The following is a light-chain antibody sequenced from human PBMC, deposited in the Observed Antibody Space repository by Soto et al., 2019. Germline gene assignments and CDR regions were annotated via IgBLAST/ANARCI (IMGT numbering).Light chain of an antibody. V-gene: IGLV2-14*01. Sequence: QSVLTQPSSVSASPGQSISSSCTGTSDDIGAYDYVSWYQQHPGKAPKLILYAVSNRPSGVSTRFSGSKSGNTASLTISGVQADDEADYYCSSYRSSDTLEVFGTGTKVTVL. CDR3: SSYRSSDTLEV. J-gene: IGLJ1*01. CDR1: SDDIGAYDY. CDR2: AVS.